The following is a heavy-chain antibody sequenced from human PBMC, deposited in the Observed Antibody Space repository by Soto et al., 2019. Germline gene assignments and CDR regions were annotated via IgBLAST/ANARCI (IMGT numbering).Heavy chain of an antibody. D-gene: IGHD2-2*01. V-gene: IGHV3-23*01. Sequence: GGSLRLSCAASGFTFSTYAMSWVRQAPGKGLEWVSTISGSADATFYADSVKGRFAIFRDNSRTMFYLQMNSLRAEDTAVYYCAKGGDGYCSTTSCLFHFDYWGPGTLVTVS. J-gene: IGHJ4*02. CDR1: GFTFSTYA. CDR2: ISGSADAT. CDR3: AKGGDGYCSTTSCLFHFDY.